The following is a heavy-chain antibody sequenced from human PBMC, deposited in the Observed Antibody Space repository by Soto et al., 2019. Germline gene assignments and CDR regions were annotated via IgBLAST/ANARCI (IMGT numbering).Heavy chain of an antibody. V-gene: IGHV3-11*01. CDR1: GFILEDYY. D-gene: IGHD6-19*01. CDR3: ARERTSGFRSGWYSDF. CDR2: NSGRGGHE. Sequence: QVQLLVSGGGLFKAGGSLRLSCATSGFILEDYYMTWVRQAPGKGLEWVGSNSGRGGHEHFADSVKGRCTLSRASATRAGDLQRTGRKGEDTGMYFWARERTSGFRSGWYSDFWGQGSLVTVSS. J-gene: IGHJ4*02.